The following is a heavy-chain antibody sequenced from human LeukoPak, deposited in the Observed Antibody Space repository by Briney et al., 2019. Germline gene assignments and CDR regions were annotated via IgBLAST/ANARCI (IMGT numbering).Heavy chain of an antibody. D-gene: IGHD5-12*01. CDR2: IKQDGSEK. Sequence: GGSLRLSCAASGFTFSSYWMSWVRQAPGKGLEWVANIKQDGSEKYYVDSVKGRFTISRDNSKNTLYLQMNSLRAEDTAVYYCARESGEQLRFDYWGQGTLVTVSS. CDR3: ARESGEQLRFDY. J-gene: IGHJ4*02. CDR1: GFTFSSYW. V-gene: IGHV3-7*01.